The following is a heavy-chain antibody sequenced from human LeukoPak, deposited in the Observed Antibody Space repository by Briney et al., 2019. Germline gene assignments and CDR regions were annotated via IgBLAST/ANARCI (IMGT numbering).Heavy chain of an antibody. CDR1: GFTVSSNY. V-gene: IGHV3-66*01. CDR3: ARALVAGRYDP. D-gene: IGHD6-6*01. Sequence: GGSLRLSCAASGFTVSSNYMSWVRQAPGKGLEWVSVIYSGGSTYYADSVKGRFTISRDNSKNTLNLQMNSLRAEDTAVYYCARALVAGRYDPWGQGTLVTVSS. CDR2: IYSGGST. J-gene: IGHJ5*02.